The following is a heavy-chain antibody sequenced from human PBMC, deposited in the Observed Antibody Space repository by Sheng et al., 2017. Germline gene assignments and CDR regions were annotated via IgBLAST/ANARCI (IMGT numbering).Heavy chain of an antibody. Sequence: EVQLVESGGGLVQPGGSLRLSCAASGFTFSSYWMNWVRQAPGKGLEWVANIRQDGNEKYYVDSVKGRFTISRDNAENSLALQMNSLRAEDTAIYYCATALLGGKXRVTTWGQGTLVTVSS. V-gene: IGHV3-7*01. CDR1: GFTFSSYW. CDR2: IRQDGNEK. CDR3: ATALLGGKXRVTT. D-gene: IGHD2-21*02. J-gene: IGHJ4*02.